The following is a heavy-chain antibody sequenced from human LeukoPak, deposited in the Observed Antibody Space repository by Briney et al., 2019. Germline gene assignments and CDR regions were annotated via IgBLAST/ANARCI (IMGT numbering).Heavy chain of an antibody. CDR2: IYSGGST. Sequence: PGGSLRLSCAASGFTVSSNYMSWVRQAPGKGLEWVSVIYSGGSTYYADSVKGRFTISRDNSKNTLYLQMNSLRAEDTAVYYCAREQTYYDFWRGSGEDYFDYWRQGTLVTVSS. CDR3: AREQTYYDFWRGSGEDYFDY. V-gene: IGHV3-66*02. CDR1: GFTVSSNY. D-gene: IGHD3-3*01. J-gene: IGHJ4*02.